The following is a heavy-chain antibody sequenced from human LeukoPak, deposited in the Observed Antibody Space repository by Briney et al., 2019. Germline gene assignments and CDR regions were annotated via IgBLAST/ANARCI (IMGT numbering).Heavy chain of an antibody. D-gene: IGHD6-13*01. Sequence: GRSLRRSCAASGFTFSSYAMHWVRQAPGKGLEWVAVISYDGSNKYYADSVKGRFTSSRDNSKNTLYLQMNSLRAEDTAVYYCARDAADGSYYDYWGQGNLVTVSS. J-gene: IGHJ4*02. V-gene: IGHV3-30-3*01. CDR3: ARDAADGSYYDY. CDR2: ISYDGSNK. CDR1: GFTFSSYA.